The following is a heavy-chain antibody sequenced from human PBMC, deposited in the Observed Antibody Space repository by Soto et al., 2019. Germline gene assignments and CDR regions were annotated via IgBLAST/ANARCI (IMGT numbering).Heavy chain of an antibody. V-gene: IGHV1-69*13. CDR1: GGTFSSYA. Sequence: ASVKVSCKASGGTFSSYAISWVRQAPGQGLEWMGGIIPIFGTANYAQKFQGRVTITADESTSTAYMELSSLRSEDTAVYYCARGGSAAGTGTGKTDAFDIWRQGTMVTVSS. CDR3: ARGGSAAGTGTGKTDAFDI. D-gene: IGHD6-13*01. J-gene: IGHJ3*02. CDR2: IIPIFGTA.